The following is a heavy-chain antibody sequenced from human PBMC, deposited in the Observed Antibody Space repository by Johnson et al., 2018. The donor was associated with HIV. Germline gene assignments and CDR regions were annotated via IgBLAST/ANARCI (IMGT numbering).Heavy chain of an antibody. Sequence: QVQLVESGGGLVKPGGSLRLSCAASGFIFSDYYMSWIRQAPGKGLEWVSYISSSGNPIYYADSVKGRFTISRDNAKNSLYLQMNSLRAEDTAVYYCARDWVIGDAFDIWGQGTKAIVSS. J-gene: IGHJ3*02. CDR2: ISSSGNPI. CDR1: GFIFSDYY. V-gene: IGHV3-11*04. D-gene: IGHD2-21*01. CDR3: ARDWVIGDAFDI.